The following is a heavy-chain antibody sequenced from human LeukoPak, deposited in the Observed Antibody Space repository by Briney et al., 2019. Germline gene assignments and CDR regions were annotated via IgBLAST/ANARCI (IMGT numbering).Heavy chain of an antibody. V-gene: IGHV3-21*01. CDR3: ASGSAYDFWSGYYYFDY. D-gene: IGHD3-3*01. CDR2: ISDTRNYI. Sequence: GGSLRLSCVASGFSFTNSSMTWVRQAPGKGLEWVSSISDTRNYIYYADSVKGRFTISRDNAKNSLYLQMNSLRAEDTAVYYCASGSAYDFWSGYYYFDYWGQGTLVTVSS. CDR1: GFSFTNSS. J-gene: IGHJ4*02.